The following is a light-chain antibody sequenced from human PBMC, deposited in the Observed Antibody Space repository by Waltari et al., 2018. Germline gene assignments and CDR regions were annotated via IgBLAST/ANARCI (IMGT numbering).Light chain of an antibody. V-gene: IGLV8-61*01. CDR2: STN. J-gene: IGLJ3*02. Sequence: QTVVTQEQSFSVSPGGTVTLTCGLSSCPVAHTYYHSWYQQTPGQAPRTLIYSTNIRSSGVPDRFSGSILGNKAALIITGAQAVDASDYYCLLYMPSGDWLFGGGTKLTVL. CDR1: SCPVAHTYY. CDR3: LLYMPSGDWL.